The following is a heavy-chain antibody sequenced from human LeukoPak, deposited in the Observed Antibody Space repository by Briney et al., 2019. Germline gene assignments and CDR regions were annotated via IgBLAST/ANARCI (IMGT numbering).Heavy chain of an antibody. D-gene: IGHD6-19*01. Sequence: GGSLRLSCAASGFTFRNYVIHWVRQAPGKGLEWVAVISYDGSNKYYADSVKGRFTISRDNSKNTLYLQMNSLRAEDTAVYYCARDAGIAVASYYFDYWGQGTLVTVSS. CDR2: ISYDGSNK. V-gene: IGHV3-30*04. J-gene: IGHJ4*02. CDR1: GFTFRNYV. CDR3: ARDAGIAVASYYFDY.